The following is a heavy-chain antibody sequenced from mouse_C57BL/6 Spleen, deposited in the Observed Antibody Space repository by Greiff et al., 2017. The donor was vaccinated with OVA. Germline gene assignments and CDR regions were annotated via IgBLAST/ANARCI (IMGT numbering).Heavy chain of an antibody. Sequence: EVQLQQSGPELVKPGASVKISCKASGYTFTDYYMNWVKQSHGKSLEWIGDINPNNGGTSYNQKFKGKATLTVDKSSSTAYMELRSLTSEDSAVYYCARLTVVRYFDVWGTGTTVTVSS. CDR1: GYTFTDYY. J-gene: IGHJ1*03. D-gene: IGHD1-1*01. CDR2: INPNNGGT. CDR3: ARLTVVRYFDV. V-gene: IGHV1-26*01.